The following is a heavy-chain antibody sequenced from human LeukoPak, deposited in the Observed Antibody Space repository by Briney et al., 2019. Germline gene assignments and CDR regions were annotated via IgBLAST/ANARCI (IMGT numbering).Heavy chain of an antibody. CDR1: GFTFSDYY. J-gene: IGHJ3*02. Sequence: GGSLRLSCAASGFTFSDYYMSWIRQAPGKGLEWVSYISSSGSTIYYADSVKGRFTISRDNAKNSLYLQMNSLGAEDTAVYYCARDAWIQLFDAFDIWGQGTMVTVSS. CDR3: ARDAWIQLFDAFDI. V-gene: IGHV3-11*04. D-gene: IGHD5-18*01. CDR2: ISSSGSTI.